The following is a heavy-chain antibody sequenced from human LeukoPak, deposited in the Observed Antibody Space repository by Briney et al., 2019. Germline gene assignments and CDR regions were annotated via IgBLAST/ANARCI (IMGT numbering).Heavy chain of an antibody. D-gene: IGHD5-18*01. CDR2: ISGSGDST. Sequence: QPGGSLRLSCAASGFTFSSYAMSWVRQAPGKGLEWVSGISGSGDSTYYADSVKGRFTISRDNSKNTLYLQMNGLRAEDTAVYYCAKGEGSYSYVPFDYWGQGTLVTVSS. J-gene: IGHJ4*02. CDR1: GFTFSSYA. CDR3: AKGEGSYSYVPFDY. V-gene: IGHV3-23*01.